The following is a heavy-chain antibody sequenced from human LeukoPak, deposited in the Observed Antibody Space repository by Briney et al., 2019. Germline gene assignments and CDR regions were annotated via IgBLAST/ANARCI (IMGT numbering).Heavy chain of an antibody. CDR2: IFPGDADT. CDR3: ARTSSDYYRHFDF. D-gene: IGHD3-22*01. CDR1: GYSFNSYW. Sequence: GGSLKLSCKGSGYSFNSYWIGWVRQIPGKGLEWVGIIFPGDADTRFSPSFQGQVTISADKSISTAYLQWSSLKASDTAMYYCARTSSDYYRHFDFWGQGTLVTVSS. J-gene: IGHJ4*02. V-gene: IGHV5-51*01.